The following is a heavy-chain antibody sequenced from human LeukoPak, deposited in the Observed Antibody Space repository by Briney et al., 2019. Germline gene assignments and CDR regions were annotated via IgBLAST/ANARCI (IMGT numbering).Heavy chain of an antibody. J-gene: IGHJ4*02. D-gene: IGHD3-22*01. CDR2: ISRSGVAT. V-gene: IGHV3-23*01. CDR3: ARVFRGYYDSSGPHY. CDR1: GFTFTSFA. Sequence: GGSLRLSCAASGFTFTSFAMSWVRQAPGKGLEWVSTISRSGVATYYANSVKGRFAISRDNSKNTLYLQMNSLRAEDTAVYYCARVFRGYYDSSGPHYWGQGTLVTVSS.